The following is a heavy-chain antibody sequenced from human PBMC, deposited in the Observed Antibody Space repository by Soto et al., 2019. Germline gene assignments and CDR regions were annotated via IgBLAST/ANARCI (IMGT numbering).Heavy chain of an antibody. V-gene: IGHV3-23*01. CDR2: ISGSGGST. D-gene: IGHD3-3*01. Sequence: EVQLLESGGGLVQPGGSLRLSCAASGFTFSSYAMSWVRQAPGKGLEWVSAISGSGGSTYYADAVKGRFTISRENSKNTLYLQMNSLRADDTAVYYCAKDYTTIYYYFDYWGQGTLVTVSS. CDR1: GFTFSSYA. J-gene: IGHJ4*02. CDR3: AKDYTTIYYYFDY.